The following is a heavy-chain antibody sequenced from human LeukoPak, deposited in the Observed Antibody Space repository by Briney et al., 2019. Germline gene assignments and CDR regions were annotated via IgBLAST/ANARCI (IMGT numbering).Heavy chain of an antibody. D-gene: IGHD3/OR15-3a*01. Sequence: SETLSLTCTVSGGSISRYYWSWIRQPAGKGLEWIGRIYTSGSTNYNPSLKSRVTISVDTSKNQFSLKLSSVTAADTAVYYCARCYLLGLDDLSGYNWFDPWGQGTLVTVSS. J-gene: IGHJ5*02. V-gene: IGHV4-4*07. CDR1: GGSISRYY. CDR2: IYTSGST. CDR3: ARCYLLGLDDLSGYNWFDP.